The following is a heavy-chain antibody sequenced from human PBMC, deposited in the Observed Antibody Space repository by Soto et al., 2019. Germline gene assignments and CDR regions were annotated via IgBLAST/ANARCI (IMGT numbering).Heavy chain of an antibody. CDR3: ARDRGYTAGWYGVALDF. J-gene: IGHJ4*02. D-gene: IGHD6-19*01. Sequence: EEQLVESGGGLVQPGESLRVSWAASGFTFSRYEMNWVRQAPGKGLEWVASIGTRGSSIFFADSVKGRFSISRDNDTYAVSLGMNKLRFDDTAVYYCARDRGYTAGWYGVALDFWGQGPLVTVSS. CDR1: GFTFSRYE. V-gene: IGHV3-48*03. CDR2: IGTRGSSI.